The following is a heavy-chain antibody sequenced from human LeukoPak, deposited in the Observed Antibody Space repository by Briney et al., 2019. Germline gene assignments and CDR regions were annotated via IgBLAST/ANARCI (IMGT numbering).Heavy chain of an antibody. J-gene: IGHJ4*02. V-gene: IGHV4-31*03. D-gene: IGHD2-21*02. CDR2: IYYSGST. CDR3: ARLAYCGGDCYPFDY. Sequence: SETLSLTCTVSGGSISSSSYYWGWIRQHPGKGLEWIGYIYYSGSTYYNPSLKSRVTISVDTSKNQSSLKLSSVTAADTAVYYCARLAYCGGDCYPFDYWGQGTLVTVSS. CDR1: GGSISSSSYY.